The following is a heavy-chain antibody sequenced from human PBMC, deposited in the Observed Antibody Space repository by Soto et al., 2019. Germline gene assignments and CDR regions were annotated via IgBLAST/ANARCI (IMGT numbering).Heavy chain of an antibody. D-gene: IGHD2-15*01. V-gene: IGHV1-18*04. CDR3: ARERGLGYCSGGSCGGYTNWFDP. Sequence: ASVKVSCKASGYTFTSYGTSWVRQAPGQGLEWMGWISAYNGNTNYAQKLQGRVTMTTDTSTSTAYMELRSLRSDDTAVYYCARERGLGYCSGGSCGGYTNWFDPWGQGTLVTVSS. CDR1: GYTFTSYG. J-gene: IGHJ5*02. CDR2: ISAYNGNT.